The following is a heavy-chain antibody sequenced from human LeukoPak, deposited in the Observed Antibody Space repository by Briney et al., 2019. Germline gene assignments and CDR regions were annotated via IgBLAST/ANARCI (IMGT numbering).Heavy chain of an antibody. V-gene: IGHV3-74*01. CDR2: IKGDGSST. J-gene: IGHJ4*02. CDR3: ARGAYCGGDCPLPNSLY. Sequence: PGGSLRLSCAASEFTFSSYWMHWVRQAPGKGLMWVSPIKGDGSSTSYADSVKGRFTISRDNAKNTLYLQMNSLTAEDTAVYYGARGAYCGGDCPLPNSLYWGRGTLVTVSS. CDR1: EFTFSSYW. D-gene: IGHD2-21*01.